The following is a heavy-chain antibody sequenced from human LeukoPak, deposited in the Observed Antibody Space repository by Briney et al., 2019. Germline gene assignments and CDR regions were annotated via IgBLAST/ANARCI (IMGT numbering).Heavy chain of an antibody. D-gene: IGHD2/OR15-2a*01. V-gene: IGHV4-59*01. CDR2: IYYSGST. CDR3: ARDLATLTAFDI. J-gene: IGHJ3*02. CDR1: GGSISSYY. Sequence: SETLSLTCTVSGGSISSYYWSWIRQPPGKGLEWIGYIYYSGSTNYNPSLKSRVTISVDTSKNQFSLKLSSVTAADTAVYYCARDLATLTAFDIWGQGTMVTVSS.